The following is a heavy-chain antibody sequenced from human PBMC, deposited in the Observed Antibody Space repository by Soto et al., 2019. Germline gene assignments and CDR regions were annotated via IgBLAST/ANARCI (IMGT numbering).Heavy chain of an antibody. Sequence: QVQLVESGGGVVQPGRSLRLSCAASGFTFSSYGMHWVRQAPGKGLEWVAVISYDGSNKYYADSVKGRFTISRDNSKNTLYLQMNSLRGEDTAVYYCAKDMYYYDSSGYYQYYYYYGMDVWGQGTTVTVSS. CDR1: GFTFSSYG. D-gene: IGHD3-22*01. J-gene: IGHJ6*02. V-gene: IGHV3-30*18. CDR2: ISYDGSNK. CDR3: AKDMYYYDSSGYYQYYYYYGMDV.